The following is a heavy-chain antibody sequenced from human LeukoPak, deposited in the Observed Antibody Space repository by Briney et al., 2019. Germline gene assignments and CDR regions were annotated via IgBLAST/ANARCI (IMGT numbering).Heavy chain of an antibody. Sequence: GGSLRLSCAAPGFTFSSYWMHWVRQAPGKGLVWVSRINSDGSSTSYADSVKGRFTISRDNAKNTLYLQMNSLRAEDTAVYYCARAPGYSYGPGVDYWGQGTLVTVSS. CDR2: INSDGSST. J-gene: IGHJ4*02. D-gene: IGHD5-18*01. CDR1: GFTFSSYW. V-gene: IGHV3-74*01. CDR3: ARAPGYSYGPGVDY.